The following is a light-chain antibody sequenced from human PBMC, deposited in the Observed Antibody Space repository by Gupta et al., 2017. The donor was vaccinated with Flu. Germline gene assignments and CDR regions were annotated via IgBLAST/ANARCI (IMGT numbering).Light chain of an antibody. V-gene: IGKV1-39*01. CDR2: VET. CDR1: QTIGNY. J-gene: IGKJ5*01. CDR3: HQRSNWPRA. Sequence: PSSLSASVGDRVDVTCRASQTIGNYLICFQQKEGRVHILVIGVETCVHAVCPSCIRGRGSGTDFTLTISSLEPEDFAVYYCHQRSNWPRAFGQGTKLEIK.